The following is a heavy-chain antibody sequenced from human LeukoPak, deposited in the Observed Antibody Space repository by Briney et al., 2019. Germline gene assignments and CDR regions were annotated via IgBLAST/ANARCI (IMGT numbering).Heavy chain of an antibody. J-gene: IGHJ4*02. Sequence: SETLSLTCTVSGGSISSYYWSWIRQPAGKGLEWIGRIYTSGRTNYNPSLKSRVTMSVDTSKNQSSLKVNSVTAADTAVYYCARDQPYYGDYEYFDYWGQGTLVTVSS. V-gene: IGHV4-4*07. CDR1: GGSISSYY. CDR2: IYTSGRT. D-gene: IGHD4-17*01. CDR3: ARDQPYYGDYEYFDY.